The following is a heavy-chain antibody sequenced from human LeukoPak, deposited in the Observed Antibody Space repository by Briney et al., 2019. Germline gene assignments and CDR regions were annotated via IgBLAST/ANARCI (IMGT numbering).Heavy chain of an antibody. CDR1: GFTFTNYW. V-gene: IGHV3-7*01. Sequence: GGSLKLSCAVSGFTFTNYWMSWVRQAPGKGLEWVASIKQNGGEKSYVDSVKGRFTISRDNSKNTLYLQMNSLRAEDTAVYYCAKVRYCSSTSCQDRGAFDIWGQGTMVTVSS. CDR3: AKVRYCSSTSCQDRGAFDI. CDR2: IKQNGGEK. J-gene: IGHJ3*02. D-gene: IGHD2-2*01.